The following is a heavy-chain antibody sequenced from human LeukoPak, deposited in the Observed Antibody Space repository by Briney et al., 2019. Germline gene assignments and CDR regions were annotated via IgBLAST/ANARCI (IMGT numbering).Heavy chain of an antibody. D-gene: IGHD2-2*01. Sequence: GGSLRHSCAASGFTFSNYSMNWVRQAPGKGLEWVSSISSSSSYIYYADSVKGRFTISRDNAKNSLYLQMNSLRAEDTAWYYCASLNRADCSSTSCHTHYWGQGTLVTVSS. V-gene: IGHV3-21*01. CDR3: ASLNRADCSSTSCHTHY. CDR2: ISSSSSYI. CDR1: GFTFSNYS. J-gene: IGHJ4*02.